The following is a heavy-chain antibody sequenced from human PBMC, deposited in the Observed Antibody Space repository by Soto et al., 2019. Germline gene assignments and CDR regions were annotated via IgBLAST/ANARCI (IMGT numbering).Heavy chain of an antibody. V-gene: IGHV4-59*01. CDR3: ARGGDYYDSSARALAFDI. D-gene: IGHD3-22*01. CDR1: GGSISSYY. J-gene: IGHJ3*02. CDR2: IYYSGST. Sequence: KTSETLSLTCTVSGGSISSYYWSWIRQPPGKGLEWIGYIYYSGSTNYNPSLKSRVTISVDTSKNQFSLKLSSVTAADTAVYYCARGGDYYDSSARALAFDIWGQGTMVTVSS.